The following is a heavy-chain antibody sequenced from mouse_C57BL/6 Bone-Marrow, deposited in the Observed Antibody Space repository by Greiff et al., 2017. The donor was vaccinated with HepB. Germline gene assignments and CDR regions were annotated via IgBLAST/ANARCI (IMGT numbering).Heavy chain of an antibody. CDR1: GYTFTDYY. CDR3: AREGQLRPFDY. Sequence: EVQLQQSGPELVKPGASVKISCKASGYTFTDYYMNWVKQSNGKSLEWIGDINPNNGGTSYNQKFKGKATLTVDKSSSTAYMELRSLTSEDSAVYYCAREGQLRPFDYWGQGTTLTVSS. CDR2: INPNNGGT. D-gene: IGHD3-2*02. J-gene: IGHJ2*01. V-gene: IGHV1-26*01.